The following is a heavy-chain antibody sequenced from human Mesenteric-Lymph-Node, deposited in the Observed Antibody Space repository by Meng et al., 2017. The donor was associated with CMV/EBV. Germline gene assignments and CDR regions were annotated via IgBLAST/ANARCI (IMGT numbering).Heavy chain of an antibody. CDR1: AGTFISYA. CDR3: VTPHPLYSGSYLGKYYLDY. D-gene: IGHD1-26*01. Sequence: SVKVSCKASAGTFISYAISWVRQAAGQGLEWMGGIIPIFGTANYAQKFQGRVTITTDESTSTAYMERSSLRSEDTAVYYCVTPHPLYSGSYLGKYYLDYWGQGTLVTVSS. CDR2: IIPIFGTA. V-gene: IGHV1-69*05. J-gene: IGHJ4*02.